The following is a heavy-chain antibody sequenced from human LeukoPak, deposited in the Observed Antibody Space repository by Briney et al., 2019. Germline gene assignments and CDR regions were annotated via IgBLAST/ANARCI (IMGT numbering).Heavy chain of an antibody. J-gene: IGHJ4*02. Sequence: SETLSLTCAVYGGSFSGYYWSWIRQPPGKGLEWIGEINHSGSINYNPSLKSRVTISVDTSKNQFSLKLSSVTAADTAVYYCARRYDFWSGFPNYYFDSWGQGTLVTVSS. CDR1: GGSFSGYY. CDR2: INHSGSI. CDR3: ARRYDFWSGFPNYYFDS. D-gene: IGHD3-3*01. V-gene: IGHV4-34*01.